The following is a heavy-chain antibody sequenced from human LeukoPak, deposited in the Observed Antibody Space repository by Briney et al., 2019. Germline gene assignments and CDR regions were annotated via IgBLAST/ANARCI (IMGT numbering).Heavy chain of an antibody. V-gene: IGHV3-30*02. J-gene: IGHJ3*02. CDR2: IRYDGSNK. CDR3: TRVGYCATTSCRTAFDI. D-gene: IGHD2-2*01. Sequence: GGSLRLSCAASGFTFSSYSTNWVRQAPGKGLEWVSFIRYDGSNKYYADSVKGRFTISRDNSKNTLYLQMNSLRAEDTAVYYCTRVGYCATTSCRTAFDIWGQGTMVTVSS. CDR1: GFTFSSYS.